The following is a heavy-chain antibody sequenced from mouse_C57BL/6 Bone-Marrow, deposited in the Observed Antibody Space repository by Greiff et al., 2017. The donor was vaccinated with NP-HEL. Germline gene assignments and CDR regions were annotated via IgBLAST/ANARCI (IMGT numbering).Heavy chain of an antibody. CDR2: IWSGGST. CDR3: ASASGRYGSSLYYAMDY. J-gene: IGHJ4*01. Sequence: QVQLQQSGPGLVQPSQSLSITCTVSGFSLTSYGVHWVRQSPGKGLEWLRVIWSGGSTDYNAAFISRLSISKDNSKSQVFFKMNSLQADDTAIYYCASASGRYGSSLYYAMDYWGQGTSVTVSS. V-gene: IGHV2-2*01. CDR1: GFSLTSYG. D-gene: IGHD1-1*01.